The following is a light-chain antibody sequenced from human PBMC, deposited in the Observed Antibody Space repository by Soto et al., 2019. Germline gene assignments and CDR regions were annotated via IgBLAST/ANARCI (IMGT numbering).Light chain of an antibody. CDR2: DAS. V-gene: IGKV3-11*01. CDR1: QSGSNF. J-gene: IGKJ5*01. Sequence: EIVLTQSPATLSLSPGERATLSCRASQSGSNFLAWYLQRPGQAPRLLIFDASKRAAGVPARFSGSGSGTDFTLTISILEPEDFAVYYCQQRSSWPITFGQRTRLEIK. CDR3: QQRSSWPIT.